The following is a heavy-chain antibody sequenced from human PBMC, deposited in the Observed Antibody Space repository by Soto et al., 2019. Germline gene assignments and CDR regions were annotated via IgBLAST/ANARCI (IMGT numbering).Heavy chain of an antibody. Sequence: SETLSLTCTVSGDSVSNHYWSWIRQPAGKGLEWLGRLYNAERTNYNPPLKSRVTMSMDTSKNQFSLKLTAVTAADSAVYFCAREPLAHSYFDFWGQGTLVTSP. J-gene: IGHJ4*02. V-gene: IGHV4-4*07. CDR2: LYNAERT. CDR3: AREPLAHSYFDF. CDR1: GDSVSNHY.